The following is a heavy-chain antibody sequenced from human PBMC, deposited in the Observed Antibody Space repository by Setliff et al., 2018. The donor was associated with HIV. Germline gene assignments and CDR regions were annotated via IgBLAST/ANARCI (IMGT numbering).Heavy chain of an antibody. CDR3: ARVSSQGFGELSHFDY. D-gene: IGHD3-10*01. CDR1: GGSINNYY. CDR2: IFYSGST. J-gene: IGHJ4*01. Sequence: PSETLSLTCTVSGGSINNYYLLWIRQPPGKGLEWIGHIFYSGSTNYNPSLKSRVTISTDISKNQFSLKLTSVTAADTAVYYCARVSSQGFGELSHFDYWGQGILVTVSS. V-gene: IGHV4-59*01.